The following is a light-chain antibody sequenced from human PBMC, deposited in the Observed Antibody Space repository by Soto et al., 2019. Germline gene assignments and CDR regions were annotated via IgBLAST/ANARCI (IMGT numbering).Light chain of an antibody. Sequence: DIQMTQSPSTLSASVGDRITITCRASQSISTWLAWYQQKPGKAPNLLIYAASTLQSGVASRFSGSGSGTDFTLTISSLQPEDFATYFCRQSYNTPRTFGQGTKVDIK. CDR2: AAS. CDR1: QSISTW. CDR3: RQSYNTPRT. V-gene: IGKV1-39*01. J-gene: IGKJ1*01.